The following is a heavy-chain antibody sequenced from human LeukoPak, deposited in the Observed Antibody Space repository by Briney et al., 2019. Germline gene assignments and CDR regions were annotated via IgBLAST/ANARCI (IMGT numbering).Heavy chain of an antibody. D-gene: IGHD5-24*01. V-gene: IGHV1-69*06. J-gene: IGHJ4*02. Sequence: ASVKVSCKASGYIFTGYYMHWVRQAPGQGLEWMGGIIPIFGTANYAQKFQGRVTIIADKSTSTAYMELSSLRSEDTAVYYCAIRDGYDYWGQGTLVTVSS. CDR3: AIRDGYDY. CDR1: GYIFTGYY. CDR2: IIPIFGTA.